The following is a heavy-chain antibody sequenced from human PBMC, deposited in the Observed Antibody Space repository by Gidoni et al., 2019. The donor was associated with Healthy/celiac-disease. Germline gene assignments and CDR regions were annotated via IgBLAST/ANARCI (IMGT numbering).Heavy chain of an antibody. CDR1: GGSFSGYY. Sequence: QVPLQQWGAGLLKPSETLSLTCAVYGGSFSGYYWSWIRQPPGKGLEWIGEINHRGSTNYNPSLKSRVTISVDTSKNQFSLKLSSVTAADTAVYYCARARFRGAFDIWGQGTMVTVSS. CDR3: ARARFRGAFDI. V-gene: IGHV4-34*01. J-gene: IGHJ3*02. CDR2: INHRGST.